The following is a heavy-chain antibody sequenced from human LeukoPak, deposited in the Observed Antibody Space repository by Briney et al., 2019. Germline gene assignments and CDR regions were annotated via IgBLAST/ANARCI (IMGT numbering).Heavy chain of an antibody. D-gene: IGHD6-19*01. CDR3: ARHWWLGYYMDV. CDR1: GVSFSSTSYY. V-gene: IGHV4-39*01. CDR2: IFYSGST. Sequence: SETLSLTCSVSGVSFSSTSYYWAWIRQPPGKGPEWIGNIFYSGSTNYNPSLKSRVTISVDTSKNQFSLKLSSVTAADTAVYYCARHWWLGYYMDVWGKGTTVTISS. J-gene: IGHJ6*03.